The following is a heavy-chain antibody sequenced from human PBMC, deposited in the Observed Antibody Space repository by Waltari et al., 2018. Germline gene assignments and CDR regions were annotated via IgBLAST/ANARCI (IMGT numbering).Heavy chain of an antibody. CDR1: GFSFSNVG. CDR3: AKETGGRGWYTVDY. J-gene: IGHJ4*02. D-gene: IGHD6-19*01. Sequence: EVQVLESGGGLVQPGGSLRLSCAASGFSFSNVGMSWVRQAPGKGLEWVSAVNGDRTYYAGSVKGRFTISRDNSQNTVYLQLSSLRADDTAVYYCAKETGGRGWYTVDYWGQGTLVTVSS. V-gene: IGHV3-23*01. CDR2: VNGDRT.